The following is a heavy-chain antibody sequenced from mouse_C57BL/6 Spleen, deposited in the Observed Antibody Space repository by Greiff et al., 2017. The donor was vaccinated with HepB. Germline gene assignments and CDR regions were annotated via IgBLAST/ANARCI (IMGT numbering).Heavy chain of an antibody. CDR2: ISGGGGKT. Sequence: EVQLVESGGGLVKPGGSLKLSCAASGFTFSSYTMSWVRQTPEKRLEWVATISGGGGKTYYPDSVKGRFTISRDNAKNTLYLQMSSLRSEDTALYYCARPLYDGYPFAYWGQGTLVTVSA. CDR1: GFTFSSYT. D-gene: IGHD2-3*01. V-gene: IGHV5-9*01. J-gene: IGHJ3*01. CDR3: ARPLYDGYPFAY.